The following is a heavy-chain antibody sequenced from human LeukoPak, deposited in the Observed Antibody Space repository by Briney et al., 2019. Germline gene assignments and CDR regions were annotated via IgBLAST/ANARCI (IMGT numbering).Heavy chain of an antibody. CDR2: IYATGST. D-gene: IGHD2-15*01. CDR3: AKGSRWFGP. CDR1: GGSISNYF. J-gene: IGHJ5*02. Sequence: SETLSLTCSVSGGSISNYFWTWLRQPAGKGLEWIGRIYATGSTIYNPSLKSRVTMSVDRSKNQFSLILNSVTAADTAVYYCAKGSRWFGPWGQGALVTVSS. V-gene: IGHV4-4*07.